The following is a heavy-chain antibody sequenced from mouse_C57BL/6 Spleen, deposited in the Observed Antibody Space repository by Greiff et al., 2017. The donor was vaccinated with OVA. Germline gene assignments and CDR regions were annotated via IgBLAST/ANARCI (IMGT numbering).Heavy chain of an antibody. D-gene: IGHD2-1*01. CDR3: ARESYGNYFAY. CDR2: ISYDGGN. V-gene: IGHV3-6*01. Sequence: EVKLQESGPGLVKPSQSLSLTCSVTGYSITSGYYWNWIRQFPGNKLEWMGYISYDGGNNYNPSLKNRISITRDTSKNQFFLKLNSVTTEDTATYYCARESYGNYFAYWGQGTLVTVSA. J-gene: IGHJ3*01. CDR1: GYSITSGYY.